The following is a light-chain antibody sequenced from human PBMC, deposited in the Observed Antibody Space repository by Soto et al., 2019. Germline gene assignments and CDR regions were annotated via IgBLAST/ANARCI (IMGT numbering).Light chain of an antibody. CDR3: TSYTNSNTLI. CDR1: SSDIGLYNY. V-gene: IGLV2-14*01. J-gene: IGLJ2*01. Sequence: QSALTQPASVSGSPGQSVTISCTGTSSDIGLYNYVSWYQQHPAKAPKLMVYDDTHRPSGVSNRFSGSKSGNTASLTISGLLVEDEADYYCTSYTNSNTLIFGGGTKVTVL. CDR2: DDT.